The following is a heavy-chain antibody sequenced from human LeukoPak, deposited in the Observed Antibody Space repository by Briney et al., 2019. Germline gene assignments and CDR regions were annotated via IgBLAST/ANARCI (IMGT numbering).Heavy chain of an antibody. CDR1: GGSISSYY. Sequence: SETLSLTCTVSGGSISSYYWSWIRQPPGKGLEWIGYIYYSGSTNYNPSLKSRVTISLDMSENHFSLKLTSVTAADTAVYYCARGQGTVTTHWGQGTLVTVSS. CDR2: IYYSGST. V-gene: IGHV4-59*12. J-gene: IGHJ4*02. CDR3: ARGQGTVTTH. D-gene: IGHD4-17*01.